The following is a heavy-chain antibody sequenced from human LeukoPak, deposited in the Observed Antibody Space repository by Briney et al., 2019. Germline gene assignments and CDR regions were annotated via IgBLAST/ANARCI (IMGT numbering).Heavy chain of an antibody. Sequence: KSSETLSLTCTVSGGSISSSSYYWGWIRQPPGKGLEWIGSVYYNGNTYKNPSLQSRVTLVIDTSKNMFSLSLSSVTAADTAVYYCARRGHSSSSEIDTFHVWGQGTMVIVSS. D-gene: IGHD6-6*01. CDR1: GGSISSSSYY. V-gene: IGHV4-39*01. CDR3: ARRGHSSSSEIDTFHV. J-gene: IGHJ3*01. CDR2: VYYNGNT.